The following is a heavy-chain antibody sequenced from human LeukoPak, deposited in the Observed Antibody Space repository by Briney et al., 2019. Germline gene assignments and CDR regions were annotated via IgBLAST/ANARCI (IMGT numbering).Heavy chain of an antibody. J-gene: IGHJ4*02. CDR1: GFIFRDYA. V-gene: IGHV3-23*01. Sequence: PGGSLRLSCVASGFIFRDYAMSWVRQTPAGGLEWVSSLRGDGETFYTDPVKGRFTLSRDHSRNTVYLQLSNLRVEDTAVYYCAKASWVSSADAVLWGQGTLVTVS. D-gene: IGHD3-16*01. CDR3: AKASWVSSADAVL. CDR2: LRGDGET.